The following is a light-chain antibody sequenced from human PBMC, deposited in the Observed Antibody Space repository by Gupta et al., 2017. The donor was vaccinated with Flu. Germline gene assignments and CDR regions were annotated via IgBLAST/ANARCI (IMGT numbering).Light chain of an antibody. CDR1: QSISSW. V-gene: IGKV1-5*03. J-gene: IGKJ4*01. CDR3: QQYNRFALT. CDR2: KAS. Sequence: DIQMTQSPSTLSASVGARVTITCRASQSISSWLAWYQQKPGKAPKLLIYKASSLESGVPSRFSGSGSGTEFTLTISSLQPDDLATYYCQQYNRFALTFGGGTKVEIK.